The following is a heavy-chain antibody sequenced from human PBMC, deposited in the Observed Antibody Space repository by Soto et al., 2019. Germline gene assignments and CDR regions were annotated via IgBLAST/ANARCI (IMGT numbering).Heavy chain of an antibody. Sequence: GGSLRLSCAASAFTLSKFVSHWVRQAPGKGLEWVAVTSNDGSNTFYAGSVKGRFTISRDNSKSVVYLQMNSLRDEDTAVYYCARGNMDVWGQGTTVTVSS. V-gene: IGHV3-30*04. J-gene: IGHJ6*02. CDR1: AFTLSKFV. CDR2: TSNDGSNT. D-gene: IGHD1-1*01. CDR3: ARGNMDV.